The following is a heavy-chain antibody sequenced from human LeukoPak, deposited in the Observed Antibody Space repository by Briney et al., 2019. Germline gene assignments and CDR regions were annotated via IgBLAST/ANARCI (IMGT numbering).Heavy chain of an antibody. J-gene: IGHJ4*02. D-gene: IGHD3-10*01. CDR2: FDPEDGET. Sequence: ASVKVSCKVSGYTLTELSMHWVRQAPGKGLEWMGGFDPEDGETIYAQKFQGRVTMTEDTSTDTAYMELSSPRSEDTAVYYCATGPQTYYYGSGSYYATDYWGQGTLVTVSS. CDR3: ATGPQTYYYGSGSYYATDY. V-gene: IGHV1-24*01. CDR1: GYTLTELS.